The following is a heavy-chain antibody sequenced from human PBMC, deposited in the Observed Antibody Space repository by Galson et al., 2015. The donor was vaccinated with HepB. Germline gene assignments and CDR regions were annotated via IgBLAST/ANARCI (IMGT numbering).Heavy chain of an antibody. V-gene: IGHV3-23*01. Sequence: SLRLSCAASGFTFSSYAMTWVRQAPGKGLEWVSAISSRGGTTFYADSVRGRFTISRDNSKNTPYLEMNSLRAEDTAVCYCAKDQEAERWFDWVCDHWGQGTRVPVSS. CDR1: GFTFSSYA. J-gene: IGHJ4*02. CDR3: AKDQEAERWFDWVCDH. D-gene: IGHD3-9*01. CDR2: ISSRGGTT.